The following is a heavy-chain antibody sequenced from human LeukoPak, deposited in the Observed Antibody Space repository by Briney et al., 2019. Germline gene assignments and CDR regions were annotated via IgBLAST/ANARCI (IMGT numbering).Heavy chain of an antibody. V-gene: IGHV1-18*01. Sequence: VASVKVSCKASGYTFTSYGISWVRQAPGQGLEWMGWISAYNGNTNYAQKLQGRVTMTTDTSTSTAYMELSSLRSEDTAVYYCATPTTIYSSGWYRYFQHWGQGTLVTVSS. J-gene: IGHJ1*01. D-gene: IGHD6-19*01. CDR2: ISAYNGNT. CDR1: GYTFTSYG. CDR3: ATPTTIYSSGWYRYFQH.